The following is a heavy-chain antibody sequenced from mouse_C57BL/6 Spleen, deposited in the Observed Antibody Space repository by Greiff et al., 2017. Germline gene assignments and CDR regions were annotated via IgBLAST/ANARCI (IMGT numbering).Heavy chain of an antibody. J-gene: IGHJ4*01. CDR2: INPSNGGT. D-gene: IGHD3-2*02. V-gene: IGHV1-53*01. CDR1: GYTFTSYW. CDR3: ANAQATDYYAMVS. Sequence: VQLQQPGTELVKPGASVKLSCKASGYTFTSYWMHWVKQRPGQGLEWIGNINPSNGGTNYNEKFKSKATLTVVKSSSTAHMQLTSLTSESSAVYYCANAQATDYYAMVSWGQGTSVTVSS.